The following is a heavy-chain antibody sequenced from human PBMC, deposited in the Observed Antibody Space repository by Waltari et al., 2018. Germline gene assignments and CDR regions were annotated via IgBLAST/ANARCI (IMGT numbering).Heavy chain of an antibody. Sequence: QLQLQESGPGLVKPSETLSLTCPVSGGSISSSSYYWGWIRQPPGKGLEWIGSIYYSGSTYYNPSLKSRVTISVDTSKNQFSLKLSSVTAADTAVYYCARVAPLGGADYWGQGTLVTVSS. CDR3: ARVAPLGGADY. D-gene: IGHD3-16*01. J-gene: IGHJ4*02. V-gene: IGHV4-39*07. CDR2: IYYSGST. CDR1: GGSISSSSYY.